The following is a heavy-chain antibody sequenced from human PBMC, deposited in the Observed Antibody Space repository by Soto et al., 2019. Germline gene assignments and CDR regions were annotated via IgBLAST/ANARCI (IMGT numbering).Heavy chain of an antibody. CDR1: GGTFSSYA. CDR3: ARESGNTMVRGVISRGWFDP. Sequence: VASVKVSCKASGGTFSSYAISWVRQAPGQGLEWMGGIIPIFGTANYAQKFQGRVTITADESTSTAYMELSSLRSEDTAVYYCARESGNTMVRGVISRGWFDPWGQGTLVTVSS. D-gene: IGHD3-10*01. CDR2: IIPIFGTA. J-gene: IGHJ5*02. V-gene: IGHV1-69*13.